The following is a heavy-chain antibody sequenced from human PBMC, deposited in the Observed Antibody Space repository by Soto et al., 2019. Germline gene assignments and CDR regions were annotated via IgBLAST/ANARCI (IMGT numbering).Heavy chain of an antibody. J-gene: IGHJ5*02. D-gene: IGHD3-16*01. CDR2: IYYSGST. CDR1: GGSISSGGYY. Sequence: QVQLQESGPGLVKPSQTLSLTCTVSGGSISSGGYYWSWIRQHPGKGLEWIGYIYYSGSTYYNPSLKSLVTISVDTAKNQCSLKLSSVTAADTAVYYCARVGGINWFDPWGQGTLVTVSS. CDR3: ARVGGINWFDP. V-gene: IGHV4-31*01.